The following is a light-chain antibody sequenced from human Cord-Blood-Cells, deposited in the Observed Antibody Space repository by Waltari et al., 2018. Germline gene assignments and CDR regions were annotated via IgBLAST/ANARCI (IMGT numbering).Light chain of an antibody. CDR2: EVS. Sequence: QSALTQPPSASGSPGQSVTISCTGTSSDVGGYNYVSWYQQHPGKAPKLMIYEVSKRPSGVPDRFSGSKSGNTASLTVSGLHAEDEADYYCSSYAGSNYVFGTGTKVTVL. CDR1: SSDVGGYNY. CDR3: SSYAGSNYV. J-gene: IGLJ1*01. V-gene: IGLV2-8*01.